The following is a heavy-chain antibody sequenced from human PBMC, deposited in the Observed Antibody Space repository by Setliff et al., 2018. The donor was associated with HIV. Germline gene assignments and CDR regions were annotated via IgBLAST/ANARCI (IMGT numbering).Heavy chain of an antibody. J-gene: IGHJ5*02. V-gene: IGHV3-30*04. CDR2: ISYDGSNK. D-gene: IGHD2-2*01. CDR3: ARCSTASAHSVSWFDP. Sequence: GGSLRLSCTASGFSFSNYAMNWVRQTPGKGLEWVALISYDGSNKYYADSVKGRFTISIDNSKNTLYLQMNSLRAEDTAVYYCARCSTASAHSVSWFDPWGQGTLVTVSS. CDR1: GFSFSNYA.